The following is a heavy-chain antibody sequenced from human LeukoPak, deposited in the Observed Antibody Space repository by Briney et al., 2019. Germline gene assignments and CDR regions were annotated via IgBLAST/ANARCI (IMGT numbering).Heavy chain of an antibody. CDR3: AREGGVAARAVDY. CDR2: ISAYNGKT. J-gene: IGHJ4*02. Sequence: ASVKVSCKASGYTFTSYGISWVGQAQGQGKEWMGWISAYNGKTNYVQKLQGRGTITTDKNTRTDYMELRSLRSDDTAVYYCAREGGVAARAVDYWGQGTLVTVSS. CDR1: GYTFTSYG. D-gene: IGHD6-6*01. V-gene: IGHV1-18*01.